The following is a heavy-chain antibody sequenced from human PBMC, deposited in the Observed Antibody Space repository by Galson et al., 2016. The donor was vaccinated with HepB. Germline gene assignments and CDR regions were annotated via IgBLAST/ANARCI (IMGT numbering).Heavy chain of an antibody. V-gene: IGHV3-21*01. J-gene: IGHJ4*02. CDR2: ISSSSSYI. Sequence: SLRLSCAASGFTFSSYSMNWVRQAPGKGLEWVSSISSSSSYIYYAASVKGRFTISRDNAKNSLYLQMNSLRAEDTAVYYCARGDIVGAVFDYWGQGTLVTVSP. CDR1: GFTFSSYS. D-gene: IGHD1-26*01. CDR3: ARGDIVGAVFDY.